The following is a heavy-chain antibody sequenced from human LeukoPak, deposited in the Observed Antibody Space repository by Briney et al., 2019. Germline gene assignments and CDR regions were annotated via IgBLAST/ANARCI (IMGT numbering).Heavy chain of an antibody. CDR2: IKEDGSQK. Sequence: GGSLRLSCVTSGFTFSESWMSWVRQAPGKGLEWVADIKEDGSQKDYVDSVKGRFTISRDNAKNSLYLQMNSLRAEDTAVYYCAKDRSGGGDYYFGMDVWGPGTTVTVSS. CDR3: AKDRSGGGDYYFGMDV. D-gene: IGHD6-19*01. V-gene: IGHV3-7*03. CDR1: GFTFSESW. J-gene: IGHJ6*02.